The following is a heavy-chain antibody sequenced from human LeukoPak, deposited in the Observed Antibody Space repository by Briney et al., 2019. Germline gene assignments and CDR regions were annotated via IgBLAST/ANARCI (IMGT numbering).Heavy chain of an antibody. D-gene: IGHD6-6*01. V-gene: IGHV3-48*03. CDR2: ISSSGSTI. Sequence: AGGSLRLSCAASGFTFSSYEMNWVRRAPGKGLEWVSYISSSGSTIYYADSVKGRFTISRDNAKNSLYLQMNSLRAEDTAVYYCAREALAARRSDAFDIWGQGTMVTVSS. J-gene: IGHJ3*02. CDR3: AREALAARRSDAFDI. CDR1: GFTFSSYE.